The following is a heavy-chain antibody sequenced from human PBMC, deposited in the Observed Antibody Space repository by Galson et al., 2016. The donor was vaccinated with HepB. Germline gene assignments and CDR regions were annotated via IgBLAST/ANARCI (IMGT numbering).Heavy chain of an antibody. D-gene: IGHD6-19*01. J-gene: IGHJ2*01. CDR1: GLMSSSNA. Sequence: SLRLSCAASGLMSSSNAFNWARQAPRKGLEWLAVISYDGNDKSYADYVKGRFTISRDNSKSTLSLQMNSLRAEDTAVYYCEKQFTSSGWPNWYFDLWGPGTLLTVSS. CDR2: ISYDGNDK. V-gene: IGHV3-30*04. CDR3: EKQFTSSGWPNWYFDL.